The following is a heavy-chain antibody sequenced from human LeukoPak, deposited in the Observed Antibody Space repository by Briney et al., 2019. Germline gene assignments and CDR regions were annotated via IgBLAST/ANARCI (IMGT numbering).Heavy chain of an antibody. CDR1: GGSISSGSYY. V-gene: IGHV4-39*01. D-gene: IGHD5-18*01. Sequence: SETLSLTCTVSGGSISSGSYYWGWIRQSPGKGLEWIGSIHYSGSTYYNLSLKSRVTISVDTSKNQFSLKLSSVTAADTAVYYCARVQLWPPSQFDYWGQGTLVTVSS. J-gene: IGHJ4*02. CDR2: IHYSGST. CDR3: ARVQLWPPSQFDY.